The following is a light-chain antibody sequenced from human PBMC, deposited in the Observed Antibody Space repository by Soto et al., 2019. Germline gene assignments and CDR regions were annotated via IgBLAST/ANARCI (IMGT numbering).Light chain of an antibody. CDR1: SSDVGGYNY. V-gene: IGLV2-14*03. CDR2: DVS. CDR3: SSYTSSNTYV. Sequence: QSLLPQPASVSGSPGQSIATSCTGTSSDVGGYNYVSWYQHHPGKVPQIMIYDVSSRPSGVSDRFSGSMSGNTASLTISGLQAEDEADYYCSSYTSSNTYVFGTGTKVTVL. J-gene: IGLJ1*01.